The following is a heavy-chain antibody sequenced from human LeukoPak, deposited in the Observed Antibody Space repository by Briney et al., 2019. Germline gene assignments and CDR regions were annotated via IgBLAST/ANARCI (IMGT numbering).Heavy chain of an antibody. V-gene: IGHV3-23*01. J-gene: IGHJ3*02. CDR1: GFTFSSYA. D-gene: IGHD6-19*01. Sequence: PGGSLRLSCAASGFTFSSYAMSWVRQAPGKGLEWVSAISGSGGSTYYADSVKGRFTISRDNSKNTLYLQMNSLRAEDTAVYYCAKDHRHSSGWYLFLAHDAFDIWGQGTMVTVSS. CDR2: ISGSGGST. CDR3: AKDHRHSSGWYLFLAHDAFDI.